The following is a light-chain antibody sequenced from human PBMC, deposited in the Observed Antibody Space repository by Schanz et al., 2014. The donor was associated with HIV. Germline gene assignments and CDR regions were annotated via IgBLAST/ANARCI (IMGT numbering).Light chain of an antibody. V-gene: IGKV3-20*01. CDR2: GAS. CDR1: QTVSSNS. J-gene: IGKJ3*01. CDR3: QHYGSS. Sequence: EIVLTQSPVILSLSPGERATLSCRASQTVSSNSLGWYQQKRGQVPRLLIYGASRRATGIPDRFSGSGSGTDFSLTISRLEPEDFAVYYCQHYGSSFGPGTKVDAK.